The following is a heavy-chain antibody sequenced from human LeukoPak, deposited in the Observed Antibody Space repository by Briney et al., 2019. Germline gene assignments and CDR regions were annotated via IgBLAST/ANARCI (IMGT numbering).Heavy chain of an antibody. J-gene: IGHJ4*02. Sequence: ASVKVPCKASGYTFTSYGISWVRQAPGQGLEWMGWISAYNGNTNYAQKLQGRVTMTTDTSTSTAYMELRSLRSDDTAVYYCARVEYDFWSGYYWGYFDYWGQGTLVTVSS. V-gene: IGHV1-18*01. CDR1: GYTFTSYG. CDR3: ARVEYDFWSGYYWGYFDY. CDR2: ISAYNGNT. D-gene: IGHD3-3*01.